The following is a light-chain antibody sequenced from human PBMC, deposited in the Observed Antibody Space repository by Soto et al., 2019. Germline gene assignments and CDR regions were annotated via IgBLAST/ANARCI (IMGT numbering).Light chain of an antibody. CDR3: QQSYSTPRS. V-gene: IGKV1-39*01. CDR2: AAS. J-gene: IGKJ3*01. CDR1: QTITTF. Sequence: DIQMTQSPSSLSASVGDRVTITCRASQTITTFLNWYQHKPGRAPKLLIYAASSLHRGVPSRFSGSGSGTDFTLTISSLQPEDFGTYYCQQSYSTPRSFGPGTKV.